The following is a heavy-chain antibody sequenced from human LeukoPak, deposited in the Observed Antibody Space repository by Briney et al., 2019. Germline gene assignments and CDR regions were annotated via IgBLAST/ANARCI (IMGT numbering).Heavy chain of an antibody. Sequence: PSETLSLTCAVSGGSIRNYYWSWIRQPPGKGLELIGHIYYTGSTSYNPSLKSRVTISVDTSKNQFSLKLSSVTAADSAVYYCARGGSRYCGGDCYSYHFDYWGQGTLVTVSS. CDR3: ARGGSRYCGGDCYSYHFDY. V-gene: IGHV4-59*01. CDR1: GGSIRNYY. J-gene: IGHJ4*02. CDR2: IYYTGST. D-gene: IGHD2-21*02.